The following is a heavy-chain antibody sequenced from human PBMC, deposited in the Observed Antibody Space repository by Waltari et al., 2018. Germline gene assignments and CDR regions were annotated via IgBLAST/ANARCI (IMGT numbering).Heavy chain of an antibody. V-gene: IGHV3-NL1*01. D-gene: IGHD6-19*01. CDR2: IYSGGST. CDR3: ARDPHSSGWYVY. J-gene: IGHJ4*02. CDR1: GFTFSSYG. Sequence: QVQLVESGGGVVQPGRSLRLSCAASGFTFSSYGMHWVRQAPGKGLEWVSGIYSGGSTYYADSVKGRFTISRDNSKNTLYLQMNSLRAEDTAVYYCARDPHSSGWYVYWGQGTLVTVSS.